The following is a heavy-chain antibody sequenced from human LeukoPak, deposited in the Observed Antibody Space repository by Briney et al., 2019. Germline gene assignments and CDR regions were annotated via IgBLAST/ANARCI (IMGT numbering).Heavy chain of an antibody. CDR2: INQSGST. D-gene: IGHD3-10*01. CDR3: AINDGSGSYYKSDY. CDR1: GGSFSGYY. V-gene: IGHV4-34*01. J-gene: IGHJ4*02. Sequence: SETLSLTCAVYGGSFSGYYWSWIRQPPGKRLEWIGEINQSGSTNYNPSLKSRVTISIDTSKNQFSLKLTSVTAADTAVYYCAINDGSGSYYKSDYWGQGTLVTVSS.